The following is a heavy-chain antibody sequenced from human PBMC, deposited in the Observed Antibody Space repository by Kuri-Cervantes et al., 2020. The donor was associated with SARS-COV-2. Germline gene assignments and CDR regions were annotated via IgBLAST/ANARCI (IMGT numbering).Heavy chain of an antibody. Sequence: SETLSLTCTVSGGSISSYYWSWIRQPPGKGLEWIGYIYYSGSTNYNPSLKSRVTISVDTSKNQFSLKLSSVTAADTAVYYCARGADYYDSSGYYPIDYWGQGTLVTVSS. V-gene: IGHV4-59*01. J-gene: IGHJ4*02. D-gene: IGHD3-22*01. CDR1: GGSISSYY. CDR2: IYYSGST. CDR3: ARGADYYDSSGYYPIDY.